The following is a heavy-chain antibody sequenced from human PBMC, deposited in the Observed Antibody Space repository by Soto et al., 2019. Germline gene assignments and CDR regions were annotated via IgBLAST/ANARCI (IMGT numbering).Heavy chain of an antibody. V-gene: IGHV3-53*02. Sequence: EVQLVETGGGLIQPGGSLRLSCAASGFTVSSNYMSWVRQAPGKGLEWVSVIYSGGSTYYADSVKGRFTISRDNSKNTLYLQMNSLRAEDTAVYYCVRDSSTYYYGSGSIYGMDVWGQGTTVTVSS. J-gene: IGHJ6*02. CDR1: GFTVSSNY. CDR2: IYSGGST. D-gene: IGHD3-10*01. CDR3: VRDSSTYYYGSGSIYGMDV.